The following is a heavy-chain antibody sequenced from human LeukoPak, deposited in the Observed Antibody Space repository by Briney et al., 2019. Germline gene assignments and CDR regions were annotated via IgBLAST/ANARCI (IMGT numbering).Heavy chain of an antibody. D-gene: IGHD1-26*01. CDR3: ARGESIVGATTDQYYFDY. J-gene: IGHJ4*02. Sequence: PGGSLRLSCAASGFTFSNYWMSWVRQAPGKGLEWVANIKQDGSEKYYLDSVKGRFTISRDNAKNSLYLQMNSLRAEDTAVYYCARGESIVGATTDQYYFDYWGQGTLVTVSS. CDR1: GFTFSNYW. CDR2: IKQDGSEK. V-gene: IGHV3-7*01.